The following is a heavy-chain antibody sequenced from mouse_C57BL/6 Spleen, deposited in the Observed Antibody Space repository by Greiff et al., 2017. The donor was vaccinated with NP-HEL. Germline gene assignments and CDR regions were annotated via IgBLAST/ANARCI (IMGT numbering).Heavy chain of an antibody. J-gene: IGHJ1*03. V-gene: IGHV1-42*01. CDR2: INPSTGGT. CDR1: GYSFTGYY. CDR3: ARRRWYFDV. Sequence: VQLQQSGPELVKPGASVKISCKASGYSFTGYYMNWVKQSPEKSLEWIGEINPSTGGTTYNQKFKAKATLTVDKSSSTAYMQLKSLTSEDSAVYYCARRRWYFDVWGTGTTVTVSS.